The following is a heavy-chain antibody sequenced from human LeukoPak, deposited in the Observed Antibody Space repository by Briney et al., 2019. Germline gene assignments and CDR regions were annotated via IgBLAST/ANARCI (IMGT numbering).Heavy chain of an antibody. CDR2: IYYTGST. D-gene: IGHD6-19*01. Sequence: SQTLSLTCTVSGDSISSSNYYWCWIRQPPGKGLQWIGNIYYTGSTYHNPSLKSRVTISVDTSNSQFSLKLSSVTAADTAVYFCARHAVAYSSGFYWGQGTLATVSS. J-gene: IGHJ4*02. CDR1: GDSISSSNYY. CDR3: ARHAVAYSSGFY. V-gene: IGHV4-39*01.